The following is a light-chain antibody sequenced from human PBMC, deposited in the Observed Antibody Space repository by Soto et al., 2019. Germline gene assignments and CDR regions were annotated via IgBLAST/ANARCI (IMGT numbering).Light chain of an antibody. V-gene: IGKV1-5*01. CDR1: QSISSR. Sequence: LSASVRNRVTITCRASQSISSRLARDQQKPGKAPNLLIYHASSLESGVPSRFSGSGSGTEFTLTISSLQPDDFATYYCQHYNSYSEAFGQGTKVDI. CDR3: QHYNSYSEA. CDR2: HAS. J-gene: IGKJ1*01.